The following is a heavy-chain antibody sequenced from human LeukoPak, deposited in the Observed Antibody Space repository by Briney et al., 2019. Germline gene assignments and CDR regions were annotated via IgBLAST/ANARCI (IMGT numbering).Heavy chain of an antibody. Sequence: YYXXWIRQAPXKGLEWVSCISSSGSTIYYADSVKGRFTISRDNAKNSLYLQMNSLRAEDTAVYYCAREGDSYYYDSSGYYGDAFDIWGQGTMVTVSS. V-gene: IGHV3-11*01. J-gene: IGHJ3*02. CDR1: YY. D-gene: IGHD3-22*01. CDR3: AREGDSYYYDSSGYYGDAFDI. CDR2: ISSSGSTI.